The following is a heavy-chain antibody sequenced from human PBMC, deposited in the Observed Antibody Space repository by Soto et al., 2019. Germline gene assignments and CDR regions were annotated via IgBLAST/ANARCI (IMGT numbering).Heavy chain of an antibody. CDR2: TSSSGATI. CDR3: ARVGVGSLDAFDI. CDR1: GFTFSSFE. Sequence: EEQLEGSGGGLVQPGGSLRLSCAASGFTFSSFEMNWVRQGPGKGLEWVSYTSSSGATIYYADSVKGRFTISRDNAKNTLYLQMNSLRVEDTAVYYCARVGVGSLDAFDIWGQGTMVTVSS. V-gene: IGHV3-48*03. J-gene: IGHJ3*02. D-gene: IGHD1-26*01.